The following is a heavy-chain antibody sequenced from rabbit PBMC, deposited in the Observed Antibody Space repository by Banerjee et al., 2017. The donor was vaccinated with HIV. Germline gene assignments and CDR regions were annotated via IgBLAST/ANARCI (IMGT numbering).Heavy chain of an antibody. D-gene: IGHD8-1*01. CDR2: IAGSSSGFT. V-gene: IGHV1S40*01. Sequence: QSLEESGGDLVKPGASLTLTCTASGFSFSSSDYMCWVRQAPGKGLEWISCIAGSSSGFTYSATWAKGRFTCSKTSSTTVTLQMTSLTVADTATYFCARDPGSSFSSYGMDLRGPGTLVTVS. J-gene: IGHJ6*01. CDR1: GFSFSSSDY. CDR3: ARDPGSSFSSYGMDL.